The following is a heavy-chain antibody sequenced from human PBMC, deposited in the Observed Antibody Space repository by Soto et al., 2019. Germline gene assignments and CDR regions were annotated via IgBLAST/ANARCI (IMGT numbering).Heavy chain of an antibody. D-gene: IGHD7-27*01. CDR3: ARDLGKLRPPAQ. CDR2: IFHTGNT. Sequence: QVQLRESGPGLVKPSQTLSLTCTVSGGSIRSGGYNWSWIRQLPGKGLEWIGYIFHTGNTYYNPSIKRRVTTSVDTYQNQSSLMLSSATAANTALYYRARDLGKLRPPAQWGQGVLVTVSS. J-gene: IGHJ1*01. V-gene: IGHV4-31*03. CDR1: GGSIRSGGYN.